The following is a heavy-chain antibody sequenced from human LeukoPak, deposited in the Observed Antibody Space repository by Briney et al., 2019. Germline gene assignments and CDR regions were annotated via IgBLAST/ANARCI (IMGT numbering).Heavy chain of an antibody. CDR3: ARDTSGYYDY. Sequence: AGGSLRLSCAASGFTFRNYGMHWVRQAPGKGLDWVGVIWFDGSNRYYADSVKGRFTISRDNSKNTLYLQVNSVRAEDTAVYYCARDTSGYYDYWGQGALVTVSS. CDR2: IWFDGSNR. J-gene: IGHJ4*02. D-gene: IGHD2-15*01. CDR1: GFTFRNYG. V-gene: IGHV3-33*01.